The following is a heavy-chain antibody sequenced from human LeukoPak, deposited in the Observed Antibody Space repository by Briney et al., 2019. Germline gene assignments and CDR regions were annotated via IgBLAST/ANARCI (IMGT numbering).Heavy chain of an antibody. J-gene: IGHJ4*02. V-gene: IGHV1-18*01. Sequence: GASVKVSCKTSGYSENFCGITWVRQVAGQGIEWMGWISAQHGQTEYAPNSQDRVTMTTDTYTNTAYMELRSLRSDDTAVYYCAGSLGYCTSNVCYLKYWGQGTLVTVSS. CDR2: ISAQHGQT. D-gene: IGHD2-8*01. CDR1: GYSENFCG. CDR3: AGSLGYCTSNVCYLKY.